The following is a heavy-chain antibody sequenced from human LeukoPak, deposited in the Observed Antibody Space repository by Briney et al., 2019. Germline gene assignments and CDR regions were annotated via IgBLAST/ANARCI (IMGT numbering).Heavy chain of an antibody. D-gene: IGHD3-22*01. Sequence: SETLSLTCTVSGGSISSSSYYWGWIRQPPGKGLEWIGSIYYSRSTYYNPSLKSRVTISVDTSKNQFSLKLSSVTAADTAVYYCARTYDSSGYYSSWTFDYWGQGTLVTVSS. V-gene: IGHV4-39*01. CDR1: GGSISSSSYY. J-gene: IGHJ4*02. CDR2: IYYSRST. CDR3: ARTYDSSGYYSSWTFDY.